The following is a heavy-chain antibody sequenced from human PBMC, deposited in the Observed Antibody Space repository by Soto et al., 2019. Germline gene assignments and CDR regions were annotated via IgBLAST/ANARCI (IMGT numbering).Heavy chain of an antibody. J-gene: IGHJ4*02. CDR2: ISSSSYI. CDR3: SRGGYSYAYIHALDY. V-gene: IGHV3-21*01. CDR1: GFTLSSYS. Sequence: PGGSLRLSCAAPGFTLSSYSMNWVRQDPGKGLEWVSSISSSSYIYYSDSVKGRFTISRDNAKNSLYLQMNSLRFEDTAVYYCSRGGYSYAYIHALDYWCEGTLVAASS. D-gene: IGHD5-18*01.